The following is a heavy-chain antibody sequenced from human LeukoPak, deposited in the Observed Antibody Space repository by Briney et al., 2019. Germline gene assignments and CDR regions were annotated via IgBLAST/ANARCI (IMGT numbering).Heavy chain of an antibody. V-gene: IGHV3-7*01. CDR1: GFTFSSSA. J-gene: IGHJ4*02. D-gene: IGHD3-10*01. Sequence: PGGSLRLSCAASGFTFSSSAMSWVRQAPGKGLEWVANIKEDGSEKDYVDSVKGRFTISRDNAKNSLYLQMNSLRAEDTAVYYCTRDLLWFGELGVGYWGQGTLVTVSS. CDR2: IKEDGSEK. CDR3: TRDLLWFGELGVGY.